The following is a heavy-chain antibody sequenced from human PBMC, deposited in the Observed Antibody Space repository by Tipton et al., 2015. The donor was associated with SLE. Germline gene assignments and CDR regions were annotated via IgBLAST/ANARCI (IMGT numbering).Heavy chain of an antibody. D-gene: IGHD3-3*01. Sequence: TLSLTCTVSGGSISIIDYYWGWVRQSPGTGLEWIGSIYYSGSTYYNPSFKGRVTISVDTSKNEFSLKLTSVTAADTAVYYCARHFGRYFHGMDVWGQGTTVTVSS. J-gene: IGHJ6*02. V-gene: IGHV4-39*01. CDR3: ARHFGRYFHGMDV. CDR2: IYYSGST. CDR1: GGSISIIDYY.